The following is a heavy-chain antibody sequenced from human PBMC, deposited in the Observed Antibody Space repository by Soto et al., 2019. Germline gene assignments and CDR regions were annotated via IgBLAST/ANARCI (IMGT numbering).Heavy chain of an antibody. CDR2: ILYDGSKE. Sequence: PGGSLRLSCTDSGFSFNTYVMDWVRQAPGKGLEWVARILYDGSKEYYADPVKGRFTISRDNSKNTLYLQMDRLRVEDTAVYFCAKGSALMADHWGQGTPVTVSS. J-gene: IGHJ4*02. CDR1: GFSFNTYV. V-gene: IGHV3-30*18. CDR3: AKGSALMADH.